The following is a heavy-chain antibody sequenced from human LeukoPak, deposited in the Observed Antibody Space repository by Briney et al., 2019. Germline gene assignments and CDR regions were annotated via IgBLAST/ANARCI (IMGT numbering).Heavy chain of an antibody. J-gene: IGHJ4*02. Sequence: SETLSLTCAVYGGSFSGFYWSWIRQPPGKGLEWIGYIYYSGSTNYNPSLKSRVTISVDTSKNQFSLKLSSVTAADTAVYYCARSGAARLHYWGQGTLVTVSS. CDR3: ARSGAARLHY. V-gene: IGHV4-59*01. CDR2: IYYSGST. CDR1: GGSFSGFY. D-gene: IGHD6-6*01.